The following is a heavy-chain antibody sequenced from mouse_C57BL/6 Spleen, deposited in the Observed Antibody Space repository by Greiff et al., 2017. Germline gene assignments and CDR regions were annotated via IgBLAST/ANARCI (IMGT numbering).Heavy chain of an antibody. CDR3: ARSGSNYAWFAY. J-gene: IGHJ3*01. Sequence: QVQLQQPGAELVMPGASVKLSCKASGYTFTSYWMHWVKQRPGQGLEWIGEIDPSGSYTNYNQKFKGKSTLTVDKSSSTAYMQVSSLTSEDSAVYYCARSGSNYAWFAYWGQGTLVTVSA. V-gene: IGHV1-69*01. D-gene: IGHD1-1*01. CDR2: IDPSGSYT. CDR1: GYTFTSYW.